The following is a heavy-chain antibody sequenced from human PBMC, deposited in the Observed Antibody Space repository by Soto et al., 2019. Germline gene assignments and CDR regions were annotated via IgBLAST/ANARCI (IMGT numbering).Heavy chain of an antibody. Sequence: GGSLRLSCAASGFTFSSYGMHWVRQAPVKGLEWVAVISYDGSNKYYADSVKGRFTISRDNSKNTLYLQMNSLRAEDTAVYYCAKVYYYYMDVWGKGTTVTVSS. J-gene: IGHJ6*03. CDR1: GFTFSSYG. V-gene: IGHV3-30*18. CDR3: AKVYYYYMDV. CDR2: ISYDGSNK.